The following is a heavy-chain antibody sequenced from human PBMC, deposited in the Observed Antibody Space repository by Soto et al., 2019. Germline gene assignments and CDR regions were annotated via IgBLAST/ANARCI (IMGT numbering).Heavy chain of an antibody. Sequence: QVQLQESGPGLVKPSQTLSLTCTVSGGSISSGDYYWSWIRQPPGKGLEWIGYIYYSGSTYYNPSLKSRVTISVDTSKNQFSLKLSSVTAADTAVYYCAGLRSVLVPAAIMYYFDYWGQGTLVTVSS. CDR1: GGSISSGDYY. J-gene: IGHJ4*02. D-gene: IGHD2-2*01. V-gene: IGHV4-30-4*01. CDR2: IYYSGST. CDR3: AGLRSVLVPAAIMYYFDY.